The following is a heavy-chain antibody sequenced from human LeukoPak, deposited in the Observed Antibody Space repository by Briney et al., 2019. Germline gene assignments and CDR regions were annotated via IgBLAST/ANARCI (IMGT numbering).Heavy chain of an antibody. Sequence: KPGGSLRLSCAASGFTFSSYSMNWVRQAPGKGLEWVSSIGSSSSYIYYADSVKGRFTISRDNAKNSLYLQMNSLRAEDTAVYYCARVPTDYDILTGYAWGQGTLVTVSS. CDR2: IGSSSSYI. CDR3: ARVPTDYDILTGYA. D-gene: IGHD3-9*01. V-gene: IGHV3-21*01. J-gene: IGHJ5*02. CDR1: GFTFSSYS.